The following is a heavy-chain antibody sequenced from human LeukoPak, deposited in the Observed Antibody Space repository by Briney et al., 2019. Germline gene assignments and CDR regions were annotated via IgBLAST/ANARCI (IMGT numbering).Heavy chain of an antibody. CDR3: ARVKYSSGWYERGIDY. J-gene: IGHJ4*02. CDR1: GGSFSGYY. V-gene: IGHV4-34*01. CDR2: INHSGST. D-gene: IGHD6-19*01. Sequence: SETLSLTCAVYGGSFSGYYWSWIRQPPGKGLEWIGEINHSGSTNYNPSLKSRVTISVDTSKNQFSLKLSSVTAADTAVYYCARVKYSSGWYERGIDYWGQGTLVTVSS.